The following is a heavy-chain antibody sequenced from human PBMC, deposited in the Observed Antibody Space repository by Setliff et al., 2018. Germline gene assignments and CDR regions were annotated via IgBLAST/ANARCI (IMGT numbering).Heavy chain of an antibody. V-gene: IGHV4-59*11. Sequence: SETLSLTCTVSGASISTHYWSWIRQPPGKGLEWIGHTYYIGATNYNPSLKGRVTISVDTSKNQVSLKMNFVTAADTAVYYCARGGGLGTGDFDYWGQGTLVTVSS. D-gene: IGHD3-10*01. CDR1: GASISTHY. CDR2: TYYIGAT. J-gene: IGHJ4*02. CDR3: ARGGGLGTGDFDY.